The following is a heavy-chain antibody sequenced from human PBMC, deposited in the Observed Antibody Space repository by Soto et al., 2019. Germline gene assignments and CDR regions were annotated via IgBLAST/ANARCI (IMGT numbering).Heavy chain of an antibody. CDR2: IDSGGST. Sequence: EVQLVESGGGLIQPGGSLRLSCAASGFTVSSNYMSWVRQAPGKGLEWVSVIDSGGSTYYADSVKGRFTISRDNSKNTLYLQMNSLRAEDTAVYYCASKNGYDFWCVYGDYYYYRMDVWGQGTTVTVSS. D-gene: IGHD3-3*01. CDR3: ASKNGYDFWCVYGDYYYYRMDV. CDR1: GFTVSSNY. V-gene: IGHV3-53*01. J-gene: IGHJ6*02.